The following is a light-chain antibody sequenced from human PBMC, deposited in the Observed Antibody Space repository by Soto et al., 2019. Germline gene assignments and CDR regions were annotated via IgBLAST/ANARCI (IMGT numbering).Light chain of an antibody. CDR1: QSVSSY. CDR3: QQYSIWRT. J-gene: IGKJ1*01. Sequence: EIVLTQSPATLSLSPGERATLSCRASQSVSSYLSWYQQKPGQAPRLLIYDASNRATVIPARFSGSGSGTEFTPTISGLQSEYFAVYYCQQYSIWRTFGQGTKVDIK. V-gene: IGKV3-11*01. CDR2: DAS.